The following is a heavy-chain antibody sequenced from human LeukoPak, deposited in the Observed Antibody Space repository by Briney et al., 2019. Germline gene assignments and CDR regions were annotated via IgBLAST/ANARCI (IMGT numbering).Heavy chain of an antibody. CDR1: GFTFDCCG. CDR3: ARDRIAAAGVIDY. Sequence: TGGSLRLSCAASGFTFDCCGMHWVRQAPGKGLEWVAFIRNVGNDKYYADSVKGRFFISRDNSKNTLSLQMNSLRVEDTAVYYCARDRIAAAGVIDYWGQGTLVTVSS. CDR2: IRNVGNDK. D-gene: IGHD6-13*01. J-gene: IGHJ4*02. V-gene: IGHV3-30*02.